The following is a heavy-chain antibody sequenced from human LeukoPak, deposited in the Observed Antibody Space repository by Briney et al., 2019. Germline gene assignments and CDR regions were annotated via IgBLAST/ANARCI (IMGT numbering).Heavy chain of an antibody. Sequence: SQTLSLTCTVSGGSISSGGYYWSWIRQHPGKGLEWSGYIYYSGSTYYNPSLKSRVTISVDTSKNQFSLKLSSVTAADTAVYYCARLYGATSWFDPWGQGTLVTVSS. V-gene: IGHV4-31*03. CDR1: GGSISSGGYY. CDR3: ARLYGATSWFDP. J-gene: IGHJ5*02. D-gene: IGHD2-8*01. CDR2: IYYSGST.